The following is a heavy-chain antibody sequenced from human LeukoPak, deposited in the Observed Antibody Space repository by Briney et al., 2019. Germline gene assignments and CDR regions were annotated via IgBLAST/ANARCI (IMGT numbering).Heavy chain of an antibody. D-gene: IGHD3-9*01. V-gene: IGHV3-21*01. Sequence: GGSLRLSCAASGFTFSTYIMNWVRQAPGKGLEWVSSISTTSSHIYYTDSVKGRFTISRDNADNSLYLQMNSLRAEDTAVYFCAKLRGAQLRYFDVDYWGQGTLVTVSS. CDR3: AKLRGAQLRYFDVDY. CDR1: GFTFSTYI. J-gene: IGHJ4*02. CDR2: ISTTSSHI.